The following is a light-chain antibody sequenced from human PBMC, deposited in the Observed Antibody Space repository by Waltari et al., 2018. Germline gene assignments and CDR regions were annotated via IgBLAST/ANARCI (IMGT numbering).Light chain of an antibody. CDR2: DVS. V-gene: IGLV2-8*01. Sequence: QSALTQPPSASGSPGQSVTISCTGTSSDAGCYNSVSWYQQHPGKAPKPMIYDVSKRPSGVPDRFSGSKSGNTASLTVSGLRAEDEADYYCSSYAGNNNVVFGGGTKLTVL. CDR3: SSYAGNNNVV. CDR1: SSDAGCYNS. J-gene: IGLJ2*01.